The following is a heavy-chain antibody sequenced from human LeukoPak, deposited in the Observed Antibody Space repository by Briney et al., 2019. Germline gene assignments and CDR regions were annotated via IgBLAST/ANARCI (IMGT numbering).Heavy chain of an antibody. D-gene: IGHD1-26*01. CDR3: ARDMYDYSRTGFDP. J-gene: IGHJ5*02. CDR1: GYTFNSYG. Sequence: GASVKVSCKTSGYTFNSYGISWVRQAPGQGLEWMGWISAYNGNTNYAQKLQGRVTMTTDTSTSTAYMELRSLRSDDTAVYYCARDMYDYSRTGFDPWGQGTLVTVSS. CDR2: ISAYNGNT. V-gene: IGHV1-18*01.